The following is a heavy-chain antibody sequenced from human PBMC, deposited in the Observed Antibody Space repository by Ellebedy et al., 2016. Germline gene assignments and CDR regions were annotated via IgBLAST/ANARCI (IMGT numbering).Heavy chain of an antibody. CDR2: ISFDGRNK. Sequence: GGSLRLXXAASGFTFRTYAMHWVRQAPGKGLEWVAVISFDGRNKYYADSARGRFTISRDNSKNTLYLQMNSLRVEDTAVYYCATDAGTGTTPPHYFDYWGQGALVTVSS. V-gene: IGHV3-30*04. CDR1: GFTFRTYA. J-gene: IGHJ4*02. CDR3: ATDAGTGTTPPHYFDY. D-gene: IGHD1-1*01.